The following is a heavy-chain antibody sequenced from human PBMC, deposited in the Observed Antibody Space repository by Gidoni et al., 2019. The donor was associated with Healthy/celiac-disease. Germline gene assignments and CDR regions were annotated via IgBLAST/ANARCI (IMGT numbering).Heavy chain of an antibody. CDR1: GFTFSSYT. CDR3: ARGSHTAMAYYYYGMDV. D-gene: IGHD5-18*01. CDR2: ISYDGSNK. V-gene: IGHV3-30-3*01. Sequence: QVQLVESGGGVVQPGRSLRLYCAAHGFTFSSYTMHWVRQAPGKGLEWVAVISYDGSNKYSADSVKGRFTISRDNSKNTLYLQMNSLRAEDTAVYYCARGSHTAMAYYYYGMDVWGKGTTVTVSS. J-gene: IGHJ6*04.